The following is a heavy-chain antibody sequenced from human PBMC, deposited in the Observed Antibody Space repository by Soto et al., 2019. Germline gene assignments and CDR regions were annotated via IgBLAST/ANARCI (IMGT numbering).Heavy chain of an antibody. J-gene: IGHJ4*02. D-gene: IGHD4-17*01. CDR1: GGSISSGGYS. V-gene: IGHV4-30-2*01. CDR2: IYHSGST. Sequence: SETLSLTCAVSGGSISSGGYSWSWIRQPPGKGLEWIGYIYHSGSTYYNPSLKSRVTISVDRSKNQFSLKLSPVTAADTAVYYCARGWTRSFDYWGQGTLVTVSS. CDR3: ARGWTRSFDY.